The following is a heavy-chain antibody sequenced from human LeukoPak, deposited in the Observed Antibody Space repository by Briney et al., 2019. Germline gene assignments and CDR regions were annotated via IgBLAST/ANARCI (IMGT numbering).Heavy chain of an antibody. CDR1: GFTFSSYW. CDR2: IKQDGSEK. Sequence: PGGSLRLSCAASGFTFSSYWMSWVRQAPGKGLEWVANIKQDGSEKYYVDSVKGRFTISRDNAKNSLYLQMNSLRAEDTAVYYCARESEVPIEMATISDYYYYMDVWGKGTTVIVSS. V-gene: IGHV3-7*01. D-gene: IGHD5-24*01. CDR3: ARESEVPIEMATISDYYYYMDV. J-gene: IGHJ6*03.